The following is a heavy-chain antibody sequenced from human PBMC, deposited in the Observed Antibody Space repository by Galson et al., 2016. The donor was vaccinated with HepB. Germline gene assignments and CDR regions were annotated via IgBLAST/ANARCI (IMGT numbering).Heavy chain of an antibody. Sequence: SLRLSCAASRFTFSNNGMHWVRQAPGKGLEWVAGIWFDGSYKYYTDSVKGRFTISRDNSKNTLYLHISGLRAEDTAVYYCATENPGIAVAALDYWGQGTLVTVSS. V-gene: IGHV3-33*08. D-gene: IGHD6-19*01. J-gene: IGHJ4*02. CDR2: IWFDGSYK. CDR1: RFTFSNNG. CDR3: ATENPGIAVAALDY.